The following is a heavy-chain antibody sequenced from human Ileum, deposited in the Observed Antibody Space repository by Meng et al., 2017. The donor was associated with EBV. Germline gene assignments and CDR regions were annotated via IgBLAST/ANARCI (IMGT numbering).Heavy chain of an antibody. CDR3: ARDVVDSTYGRFSDY. CDR2: FYYSGNS. D-gene: IGHD4-11*01. CDR1: GGSISSSSYS. V-gene: IGHV4-39*07. Sequence: HLQLQHSVPRLLKPSGTLPSTCHVSGGSISSSSYSWGWIRQPPGKGLESIGSFYYSGNSHYNPTLKSRVTISLDTSKNQFSLNLRSVTAADTAVYYCARDVVDSTYGRFSDYWGQGIVVTVSS. J-gene: IGHJ4*02.